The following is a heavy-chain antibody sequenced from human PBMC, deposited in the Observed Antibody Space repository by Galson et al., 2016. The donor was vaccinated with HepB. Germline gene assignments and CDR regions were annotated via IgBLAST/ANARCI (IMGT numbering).Heavy chain of an antibody. V-gene: IGHV3-21*05. CDR2: ISNSSGFR. Sequence: SLRLSCAASGFMLSGYGMHWVRQAPGKGLEWISYISNSSGFRNYAESVKGRFTISRDNAMSTLYLQMDSLRVDDTAVYYCARPGSAAYSPAPIPYWGQGTLVTVSS. CDR1: GFMLSGYG. J-gene: IGHJ4*02. CDR3: ARPGSAAYSPAPIPY. D-gene: IGHD3-10*01.